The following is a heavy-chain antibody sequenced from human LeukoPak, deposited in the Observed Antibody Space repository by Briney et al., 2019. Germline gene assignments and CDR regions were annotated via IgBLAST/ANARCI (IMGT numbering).Heavy chain of an antibody. Sequence: SETLSLTCTVSGGSISSSSYYWGWIRQPPGKGLEWLGSIYYSGSTYYNPSLKSRVTISVDTSKNQFSLKLSSVTAADTAVYYCASLTYCSSTSCYHGPPFFDYWGQGTLVTVSS. J-gene: IGHJ4*02. CDR2: IYYSGST. V-gene: IGHV4-39*01. CDR3: ASLTYCSSTSCYHGPPFFDY. D-gene: IGHD2-2*01. CDR1: GGSISSSSYY.